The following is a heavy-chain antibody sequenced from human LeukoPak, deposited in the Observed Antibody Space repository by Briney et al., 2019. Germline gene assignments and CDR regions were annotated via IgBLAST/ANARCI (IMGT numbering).Heavy chain of an antibody. CDR3: ARDMGRYYDSSGYEHPYYFDY. V-gene: IGHV1-18*01. CDR1: GYTFTSYG. D-gene: IGHD3-22*01. Sequence: GASVKVSCKASGYTFTSYGISWVRQAPGQGLEWMGWISAYNGITNYAQKLQGRVTMTTDTSTSTAYMELRSLRSDDTAVYYCARDMGRYYDSSGYEHPYYFDYWGQGTLVTVSS. CDR2: ISAYNGIT. J-gene: IGHJ4*02.